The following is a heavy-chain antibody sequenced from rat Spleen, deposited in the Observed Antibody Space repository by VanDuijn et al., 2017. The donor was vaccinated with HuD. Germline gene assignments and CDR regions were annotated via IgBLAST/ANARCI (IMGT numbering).Heavy chain of an antibody. Sequence: EVQLVESGGGLVQPGRSLKLSCAASGFIFSNDGMAWVRQTPTKGLEWVATISYDGSSTYYRDSVKGRFTISRDNAKSTLYLQMDSLRSEDTATYYCARRSLGYFDYWGQGTLVTVSS. CDR1: GFIFSNDG. CDR3: ARRSLGYFDY. CDR2: ISYDGSST. J-gene: IGHJ3*01. V-gene: IGHV5-29*01. D-gene: IGHD1-11*01.